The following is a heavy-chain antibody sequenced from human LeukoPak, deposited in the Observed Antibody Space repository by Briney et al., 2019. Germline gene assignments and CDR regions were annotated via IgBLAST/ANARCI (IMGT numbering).Heavy chain of an antibody. CDR1: GFTFSTYG. CDR2: ISFDGSNK. CDR3: AKGPLYSRSGFGMDV. J-gene: IGHJ6*02. V-gene: IGHV3-30*18. Sequence: GGSVSLFCGACGFTFSTYGVHYLREAPGGGVEGVALISFDGSNKFYTHSVRGRFTMSRDNSKNPLFLQVDSLRPEDTAVYYCAKGPLYSRSGFGMDVWGQGTTVAVSS. D-gene: IGHD4-11*01.